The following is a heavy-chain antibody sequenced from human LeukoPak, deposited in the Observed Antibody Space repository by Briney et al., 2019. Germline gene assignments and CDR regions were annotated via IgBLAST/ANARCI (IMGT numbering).Heavy chain of an antibody. CDR3: ARHHYDSSGYRRDCFFDS. CDR1: GVSITSSTDY. CDR2: IIYSGNT. D-gene: IGHD3-22*01. V-gene: IGHV4-39*01. J-gene: IGHJ4*02. Sequence: SETLSLTCSVSGVSITSSTDYWGWIRQPPGKGLEWIGSIIYSGNTYYNPSLRSRLTMSIDTSKHQFSLKLSSVTAADTAAYYCARHHYDSSGYRRDCFFDSWGQGTLVTVSS.